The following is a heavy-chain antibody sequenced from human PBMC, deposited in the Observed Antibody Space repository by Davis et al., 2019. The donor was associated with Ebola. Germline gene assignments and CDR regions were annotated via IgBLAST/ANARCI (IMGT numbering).Heavy chain of an antibody. J-gene: IGHJ6*03. V-gene: IGHV4-31*02. CDR2: IYYSGST. D-gene: IGHD3-22*01. Sequence: WVRQMPGKGLEWIGYIYYSGSTYYKPSLKSRVTISLDTSKNQFSLNLYSVTAADTAVYYCARDLRYDSSGYDYYFYMDVWGKGTTVTVSS. CDR3: ARDLRYDSSGYDYYFYMDV.